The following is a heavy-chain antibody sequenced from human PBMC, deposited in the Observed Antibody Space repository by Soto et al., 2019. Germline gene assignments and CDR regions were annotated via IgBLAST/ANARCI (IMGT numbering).Heavy chain of an antibody. V-gene: IGHV3-33*08. D-gene: IGHD3-22*01. Sequence: SGGSLRLSCAASGFTFSNYWMSWVRQAPGKGLEWVADIRYDGSNKYYVDSVKGRFTISRDNSKNTLYLQMHSLRAEDTAVYYCARDDSSGTPQYYYGMDVWGQGTTVTVSS. CDR1: GFTFSNYW. J-gene: IGHJ6*02. CDR3: ARDDSSGTPQYYYGMDV. CDR2: IRYDGSNK.